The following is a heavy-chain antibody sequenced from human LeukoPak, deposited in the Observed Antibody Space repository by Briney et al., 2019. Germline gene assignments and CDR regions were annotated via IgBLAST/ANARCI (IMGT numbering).Heavy chain of an antibody. J-gene: IGHJ4*02. CDR1: GFTSRSYA. CDR2: LSYDGSNK. CDR3: AREVWGIVGATTYFDY. V-gene: IGHV3-30-3*01. D-gene: IGHD1-26*01. Sequence: GGSLSSSCAPLGFTSRSYALNWVRQPQARGWGWVAVLSYDGSNKYYADSVKGRFTISRDNSKNTLYLQMNSLRAEDTAVYYCAREVWGIVGATTYFDYWGQGTLVTVSS.